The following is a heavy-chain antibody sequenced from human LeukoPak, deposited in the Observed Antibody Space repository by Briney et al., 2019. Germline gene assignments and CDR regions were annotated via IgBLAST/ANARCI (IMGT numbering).Heavy chain of an antibody. Sequence: GGSLRLSCAASGFTFSDHYMDWVRQAPGKGPEWVGRTRNKANSYTTEYAASVKGRFTISRDDSKNSLYLQMNSLRTEDTAVYYCARVAPSSGYLIYWGQGTLVTVSS. V-gene: IGHV3-72*01. CDR1: GFTFSDHY. J-gene: IGHJ4*02. CDR3: ARVAPSSGYLIY. D-gene: IGHD3-22*01. CDR2: TRNKANSYTT.